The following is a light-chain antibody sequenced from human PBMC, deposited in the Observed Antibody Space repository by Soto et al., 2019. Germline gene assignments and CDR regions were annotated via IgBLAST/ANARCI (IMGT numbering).Light chain of an antibody. CDR2: GAS. CDR1: QSVSSSY. Sequence: EIVLTQSPGTLSLSPGERATLSCRASQSVSSSYLAWYQQKPGQAPRLLIYGASSRATGIPDRLSGSGSGTDLSGTISTLEPDGFASDYWEEYGSSPLAFGGGTKVEIK. CDR3: EEYGSSPLA. V-gene: IGKV3-20*01. J-gene: IGKJ4*01.